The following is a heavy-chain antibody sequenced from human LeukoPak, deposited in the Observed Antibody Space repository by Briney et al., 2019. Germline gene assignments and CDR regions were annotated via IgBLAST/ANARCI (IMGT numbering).Heavy chain of an antibody. CDR2: MNPSSGNT. J-gene: IGHJ4*02. D-gene: IGHD3-22*01. Sequence: GSVKVSCKASGYTFTSYDINWVRQATGQGLEWMAWMNPSSGNTDYAQKFQGRVTITRNTYISTAYMELSSLRSDDTAVYYCARGTPRQRYYYDSSGYYLNYWGQGTMVTVSS. CDR1: GYTFTSYD. V-gene: IGHV1-8*03. CDR3: ARGTPRQRYYYDSSGYYLNY.